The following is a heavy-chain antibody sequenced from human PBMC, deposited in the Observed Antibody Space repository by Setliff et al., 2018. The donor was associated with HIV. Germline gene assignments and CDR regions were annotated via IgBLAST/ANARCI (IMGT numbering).Heavy chain of an antibody. CDR2: VSAYNGNT. J-gene: IGHJ4*02. CDR1: GYTFTSYG. D-gene: IGHD6-19*01. CDR3: ARRQQWLGREYYFDY. Sequence: ASVKVSCKASGYTFTSYGISWVRQAPGQGLEWMGWVSAYNGNTHYAQRLQGRVTMTTDTSTRTAYMELRSLRSDDTAVYYCARRQQWLGREYYFDYWGQGTLVTVSS. V-gene: IGHV1-18*01.